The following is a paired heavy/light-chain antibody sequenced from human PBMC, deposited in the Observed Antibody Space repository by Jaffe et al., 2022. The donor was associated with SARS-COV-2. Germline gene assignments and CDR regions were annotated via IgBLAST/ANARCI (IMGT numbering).Light chain of an antibody. V-gene: IGKV2-28*01. Sequence: DNVMTQSPLSLPVTPGEPASISCRSTQSLLHSNGFNYLEWYLVKPGQSPQLLIYLGSIRASGVPDRFIGYGSGTDFSLKISRVEADDVGVYYCMRALQTITFGQGTRLEIK. J-gene: IGKJ5*01. CDR2: LGS. CDR1: QSLLHSNGFNY. CDR3: MRALQTIT.
Heavy chain of an antibody. J-gene: IGHJ5*02. V-gene: IGHV4-39*02. CDR3: ARLSGALDDDGIWIGAGSKP. D-gene: IGHD3-10*01. CDR2: IHYSGST. CDR1: RGSISSSSYY. Sequence: QLQLQESGPGLVKPSETLSLSCTVSRGSISSSSYYWAWFRQPPGKGLEWIGSIHYSGSTYFNPSLKSRVTIAVDTSKTHFSLNLTSVTASDTAVYYCARLSGALDDDGIWIGAGSKPWGQGTLVTVSS.